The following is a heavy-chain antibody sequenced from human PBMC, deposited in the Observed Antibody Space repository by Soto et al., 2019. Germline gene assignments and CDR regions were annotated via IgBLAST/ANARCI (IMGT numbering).Heavy chain of an antibody. D-gene: IGHD2-2*03. CDR3: AAGLDHNKVGY. J-gene: IGHJ4*02. CDR2: IYYTGNT. Sequence: QVRLQESGPGLVKPSETLSLTCTVSGGSISPSYWNWVRQPPGKRPEWIGCIYYTGNTHYNPSHKSRVTISRDTSKNQCSRERTSVTAADTAMYCCAAGLDHNKVGYWGQGTLVTVSS. CDR1: GGSISPSY. V-gene: IGHV4-59*01.